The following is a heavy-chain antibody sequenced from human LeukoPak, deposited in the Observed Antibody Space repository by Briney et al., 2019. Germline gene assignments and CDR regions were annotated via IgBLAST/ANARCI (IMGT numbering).Heavy chain of an antibody. Sequence: ASVKVPCKVSGYTLTELSMHWVRQAPGKGLEWMGGFDPEDGETIYAQKFQGRVTMTEDTSTDTAYMELSSLRSEDTAVYYCATSSMVRGGRFDPWGQGTLVTVSS. CDR3: ATSSMVRGGRFDP. V-gene: IGHV1-24*01. CDR2: FDPEDGET. D-gene: IGHD3-10*01. CDR1: GYTLTELS. J-gene: IGHJ5*02.